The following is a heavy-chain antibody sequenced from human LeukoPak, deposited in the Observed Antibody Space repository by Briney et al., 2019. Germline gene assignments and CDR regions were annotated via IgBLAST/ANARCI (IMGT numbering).Heavy chain of an antibody. CDR3: AGISSSNWYNERGAFDV. CDR2: VYYTGST. CDR1: GGSISSTNW. V-gene: IGHV4-61*01. Sequence: PSETLSLTCAVSGGSISSTNWWSWVRQPPGKGLEWIGFVYYTGSTNYSPSLKSRVTISVDTSKNQFSLKLRSVTAADTAVYYCAGISSSNWYNERGAFDVWGQGTMVTVSS. J-gene: IGHJ3*01. D-gene: IGHD6-13*01.